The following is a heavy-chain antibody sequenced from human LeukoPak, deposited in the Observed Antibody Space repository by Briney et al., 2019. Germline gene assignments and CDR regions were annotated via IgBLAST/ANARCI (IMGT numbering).Heavy chain of an antibody. D-gene: IGHD6-13*01. J-gene: IGHJ4*02. CDR1: GGSISSYF. CDR2: IYYSGST. CDR3: ARHVGYSTSGFPPAHFDY. V-gene: IGHV4-59*08. Sequence: SETLSLTCTVSGGSISSYFWTWIRRPPGKGLEWIGYIYYSGSTNYNPSLKSRVTISVDTSKNQFSLKLTSVTAADTAVYYCARHVGYSTSGFPPAHFDYWGQGTLVTVSS.